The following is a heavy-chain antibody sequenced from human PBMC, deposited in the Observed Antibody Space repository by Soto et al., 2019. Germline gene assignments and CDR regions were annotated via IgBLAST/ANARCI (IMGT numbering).Heavy chain of an antibody. CDR1: GFTFSDYY. Sequence: PGGSLRLSCAASGFTFSDYYMSWIRQAPGKGLEWVSYISSSSSYTNYEDSVKGRFTISRDNAKNSLYLQMNSLRAEDTAVYYCARGPGDIVLMVYATPYFDYWGQGTLVTVSS. D-gene: IGHD2-8*01. CDR3: ARGPGDIVLMVYATPYFDY. J-gene: IGHJ4*02. V-gene: IGHV3-11*06. CDR2: ISSSSSYT.